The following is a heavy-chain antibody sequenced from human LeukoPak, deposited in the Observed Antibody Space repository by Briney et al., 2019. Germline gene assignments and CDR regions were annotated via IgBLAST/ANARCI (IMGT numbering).Heavy chain of an antibody. Sequence: PGGSLRLSCAASGFTFSSYEMNWVRQAPGKGLEWVSYISSSGSTKYYADSVKGRFTVSRDNAKNSLYLQMNSLRAEDTAVYYCARDRYSGSYPLDYWGQGTLVTVSS. CDR3: ARDRYSGSYPLDY. V-gene: IGHV3-48*03. CDR2: ISSSGSTK. J-gene: IGHJ4*02. CDR1: GFTFSSYE. D-gene: IGHD1-26*01.